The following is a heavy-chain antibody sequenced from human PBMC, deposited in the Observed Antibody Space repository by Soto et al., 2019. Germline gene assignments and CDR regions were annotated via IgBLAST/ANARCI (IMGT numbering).Heavy chain of an antibody. CDR1: GYSISSAYY. Sequence: SEALSLTCAVSGYSISSAYYWGWIRQPPGKGLEWIGTIYHSGSTYHNPSLRSRVIISVDTSKNQFSLKLSSVTAADTAVYYCARAPSYNWNYYYYYGMDVWGQGTTVTVSS. J-gene: IGHJ6*02. D-gene: IGHD1-20*01. CDR2: IYHSGST. V-gene: IGHV4-38-2*01. CDR3: ARAPSYNWNYYYYYGMDV.